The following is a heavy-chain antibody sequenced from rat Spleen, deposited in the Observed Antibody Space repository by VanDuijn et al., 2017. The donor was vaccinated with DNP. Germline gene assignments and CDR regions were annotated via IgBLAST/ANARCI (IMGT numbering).Heavy chain of an antibody. Sequence: EVQLVESGGGLVQPGRSLKLSCAASGFTFSNYDMAWVRQAPKKGLEWVATISYDGSSTYYRDSVKGRFTISRDNAKSTLYLQMDSLRSEDTATYYCTTVGYGYYFDYWGQGVMVTVSS. CDR3: TTVGYGYYFDY. D-gene: IGHD1-1*01. CDR2: ISYDGSST. V-gene: IGHV5-7*01. CDR1: GFTFSNYD. J-gene: IGHJ2*01.